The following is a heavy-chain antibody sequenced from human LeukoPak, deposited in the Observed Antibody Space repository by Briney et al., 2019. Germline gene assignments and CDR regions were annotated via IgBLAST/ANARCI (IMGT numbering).Heavy chain of an antibody. Sequence: GGSLRLSCAASGFTFSNAWMSWVRQAPGKGLEWVGRIKSKTDGGTTDYAAPVKGRFTISRDDSKNTLYLQMNSLKTEDTAVYYCTTDPSGCSSTSCYYNWFDPWGQGTMVTVSS. CDR3: TTDPSGCSSTSCYYNWFDP. CDR1: GFTFSNAW. D-gene: IGHD2-2*01. V-gene: IGHV3-15*01. J-gene: IGHJ5*02. CDR2: IKSKTDGGTT.